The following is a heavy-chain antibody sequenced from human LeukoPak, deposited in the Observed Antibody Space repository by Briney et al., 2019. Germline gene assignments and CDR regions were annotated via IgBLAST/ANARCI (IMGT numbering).Heavy chain of an antibody. CDR1: GGSISSYY. J-gene: IGHJ4*02. CDR2: IYYSGST. CDR3: ARGAAAGFDY. D-gene: IGHD6-13*01. Sequence: SETLSLTCTVSGGSISSYYWSWIRQPPGKGLEWIGYIYYSGSTNYNPSLKSRVTISVDTSKNQFSLKLSSVTAADTAVYYCARGAAAGFDYWGQGTLVTVSS. V-gene: IGHV4-59*08.